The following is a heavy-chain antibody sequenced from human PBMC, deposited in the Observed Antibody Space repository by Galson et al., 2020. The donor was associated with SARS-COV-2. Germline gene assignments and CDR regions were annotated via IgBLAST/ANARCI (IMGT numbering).Heavy chain of an antibody. D-gene: IGHD3-10*01. CDR3: ARVDSGPQKWFDP. J-gene: IGHJ5*02. Sequence: SETLSLTCTVSGGSIRSGDYTWSWIRQPLGKGLEWIGDIYYSGDTDYNPSLRSRVTISIDTSKNEFSLNLRSVTAADTALYYCARVDSGPQKWFDPWGQGTLVTVSS. CDR1: GGSIRSGDYT. V-gene: IGHV4-30-4*01. CDR2: IYYSGDT.